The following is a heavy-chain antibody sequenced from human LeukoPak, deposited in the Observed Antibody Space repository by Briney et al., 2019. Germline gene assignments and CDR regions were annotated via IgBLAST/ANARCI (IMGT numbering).Heavy chain of an antibody. CDR1: GGPFSGYY. V-gene: IGHV4-34*01. Sequence: SETLSLTCAVYGGPFSGYYWSWIRQPPGKGLEWIGEINHSGSTNYNPSLKSRVTISVDTSKNQFSLKLSSVTAADTAVYYCARGPWRIVGAVGAGYWFDPWGQGTLVTVSS. D-gene: IGHD1-26*01. CDR2: INHSGST. J-gene: IGHJ5*02. CDR3: ARGPWRIVGAVGAGYWFDP.